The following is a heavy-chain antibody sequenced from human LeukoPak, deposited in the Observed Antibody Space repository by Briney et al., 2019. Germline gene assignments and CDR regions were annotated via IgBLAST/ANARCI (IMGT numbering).Heavy chain of an antibody. CDR3: ARGDSGSPSPHFDY. J-gene: IGHJ4*02. CDR1: GFTFSSYW. Sequence: GGSLRLSCAASGFTFSSYWMSWVRQAPGKGLEWVANIKQDGSEKYYVDSVKGRFTISRDNAKNSLYLQMNSLRAEDTAAYYCARGDSGSPSPHFDYGAREPWSPSPQ. V-gene: IGHV3-7*04. D-gene: IGHD6-6*01. CDR2: IKQDGSEK.